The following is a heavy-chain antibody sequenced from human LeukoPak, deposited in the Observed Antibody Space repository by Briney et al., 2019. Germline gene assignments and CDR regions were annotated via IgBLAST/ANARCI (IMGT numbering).Heavy chain of an antibody. J-gene: IGHJ6*03. V-gene: IGHV4-34*01. D-gene: IGHD3-22*01. CDR3: ARGYYDSNSYDLDYYYYYMDV. CDR1: GGSFSGYY. Sequence: SETLSLTCAVYGGSFSGYYWSWVRQPPGKGLEWIGEISHSGTTNYNPSLKSPVTISVDTSKNQFSLRLNSVTAADTAVYYCARGYYDSNSYDLDYYYYYMDVWGKGTTVTVSS. CDR2: ISHSGTT.